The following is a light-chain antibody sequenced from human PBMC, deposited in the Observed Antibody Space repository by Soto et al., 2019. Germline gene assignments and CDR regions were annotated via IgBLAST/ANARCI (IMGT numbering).Light chain of an antibody. CDR2: GAS. V-gene: IGKV3-15*01. Sequence: EIVMTQSPATLALSPGERXRLFCRASQSVSSNLAWYQQKPGQAPRLLIYGASTRATAIPARFSGSGSGTEFTLTISSLQSEDFAVYYCQQYNNWPVTFGQGTKVDIK. CDR3: QQYNNWPVT. J-gene: IGKJ1*01. CDR1: QSVSSN.